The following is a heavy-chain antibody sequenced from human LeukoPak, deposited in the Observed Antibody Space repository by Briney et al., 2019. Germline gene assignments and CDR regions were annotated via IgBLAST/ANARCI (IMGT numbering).Heavy chain of an antibody. Sequence: GGSLRLSCAASGSTFSSYEMNWVRQAPGKGLEWVSYISSSGSTIYYADSVKGRFTISRDNAKNSLYPQMNSLRAEDTAVYYCARELRDIVATTFDYWGQGTLVTVSS. J-gene: IGHJ4*02. CDR2: ISSSGSTI. CDR3: ARELRDIVATTFDY. D-gene: IGHD5-12*01. V-gene: IGHV3-48*03. CDR1: GSTFSSYE.